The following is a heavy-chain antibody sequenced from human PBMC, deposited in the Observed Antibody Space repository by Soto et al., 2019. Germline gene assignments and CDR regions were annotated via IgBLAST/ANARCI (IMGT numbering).Heavy chain of an antibody. CDR1: GYTFTSYG. D-gene: IGHD3-22*01. V-gene: IGHV1-3*01. CDR2: MNAGNGNT. Sequence: QIPLMQSGAEVKKPGASVKVSCKASGYTFTSYGIHWVRQAPGQRLEWTGWMNAGNGNTKYSEKFQGRVTITRDTSASTAYLELSSLRSEDTAVYYCARDPNDSSAYYHHYYYGMDVWGQGTTVTVSS. CDR3: ARDPNDSSAYYHHYYYGMDV. J-gene: IGHJ6*02.